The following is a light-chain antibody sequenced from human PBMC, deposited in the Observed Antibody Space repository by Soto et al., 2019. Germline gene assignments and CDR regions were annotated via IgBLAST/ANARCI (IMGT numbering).Light chain of an antibody. CDR1: HSVTSNY. CDR2: SAS. CDR3: QQYGGSPRVT. Sequence: EIVLTQSPGTLSLSPGERVTLSYRASHSVTSNYLAWYQQKPGQAPRLLIYSASSRATGIPDRFSGSGSGTDFTLTINRLEPEDFAVYYCQQYGGSPRVTFGGGTKVEIK. V-gene: IGKV3-20*01. J-gene: IGKJ4*01.